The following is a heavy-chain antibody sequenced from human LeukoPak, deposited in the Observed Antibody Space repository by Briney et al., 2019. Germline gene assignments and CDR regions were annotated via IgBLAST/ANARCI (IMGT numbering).Heavy chain of an antibody. D-gene: IGHD3-22*01. CDR1: GFTFTISA. CDR3: AADREYYYDSSGYYYYYGMDV. CDR2: IVVGSGNT. V-gene: IGHV1-58*01. Sequence: ASVKVSCTASGFTFTISAVQWVRQARGQRLEWIGWIVVGSGNTNYAQKFQERVTITRDMSTSTAYMELSSLRSEDTAVYYCAADREYYYDSSGYYYYYGMDVWGQGTTVTVSS. J-gene: IGHJ6*02.